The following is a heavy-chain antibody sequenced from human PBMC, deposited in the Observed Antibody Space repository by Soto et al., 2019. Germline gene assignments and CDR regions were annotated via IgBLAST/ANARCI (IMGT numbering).Heavy chain of an antibody. CDR2: IIPIFGTA. V-gene: IGHV1-69*06. D-gene: IGHD3-22*01. CDR1: GGTFSSYA. J-gene: IGHJ3*02. CDR3: ARVRYYDSKAGFDI. Sequence: SVKVSCKASGGTFSSYAISWARQAPGQGLEWMGGIIPIFGTANYAQKFQGRVTITADKSTSTAYMELSSLRSEDTAVYYCARVRYYDSKAGFDIWGQGTMVTVSS.